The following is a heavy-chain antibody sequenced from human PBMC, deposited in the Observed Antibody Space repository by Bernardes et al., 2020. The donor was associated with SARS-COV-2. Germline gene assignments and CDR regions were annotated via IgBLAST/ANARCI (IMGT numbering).Heavy chain of an antibody. CDR3: AKDYCDSDCDFFDH. Sequence: GGSLRLSCAASGFTLSNAVMHWVRQAPGKGLEWVSGISGSGDISNYADSVKGRFTISRDISKNTVSLQMNTLRAGDTAIYYCAKDYCDSDCDFFDHWGQGTLVTVSS. J-gene: IGHJ4*02. V-gene: IGHV3-23*01. D-gene: IGHD2-21*02. CDR2: ISGSGDIS. CDR1: GFTLSNAV.